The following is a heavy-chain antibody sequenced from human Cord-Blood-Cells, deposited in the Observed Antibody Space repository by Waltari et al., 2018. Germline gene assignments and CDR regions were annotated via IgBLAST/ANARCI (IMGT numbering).Heavy chain of an antibody. V-gene: IGHV4-38-2*01. CDR3: ARLIAAAGTIDY. CDR2: IYHSGST. D-gene: IGHD6-13*01. J-gene: IGHJ4*02. Sequence: QVQLQESGPGLVKPSETLSLTCAVSGYSLSRGYYWGWLRQPPGKGLEWIGSIYHSGSTYYNPSLKSRVTISVDTSKNQFSLKLSSVTAADTAVYYCARLIAAAGTIDYWGQGTLVTVSS. CDR1: GYSLSRGYY.